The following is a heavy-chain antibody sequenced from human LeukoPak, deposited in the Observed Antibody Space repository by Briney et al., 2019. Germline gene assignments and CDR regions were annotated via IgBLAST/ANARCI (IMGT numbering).Heavy chain of an antibody. Sequence: PGGSLRLSCAASGFTFSSYWMSWMRQAPGKGLEWVSAISGSGGSTYYADSVKGRFTISRDNSKNTLYLQMNSLRAEDTAVYYCAKATHTVTTYSVDYWGQGTLVTVSS. D-gene: IGHD4-11*01. CDR3: AKATHTVTTYSVDY. J-gene: IGHJ4*02. V-gene: IGHV3-23*01. CDR2: ISGSGGST. CDR1: GFTFSSYW.